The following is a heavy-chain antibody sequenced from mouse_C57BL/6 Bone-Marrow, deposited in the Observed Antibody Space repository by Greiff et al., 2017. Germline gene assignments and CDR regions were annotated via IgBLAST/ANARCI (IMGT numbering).Heavy chain of an antibody. Sequence: VQLQQPGAELVRPGSSVKLSCKASGYTFTSSWLHWVKQRPIQGLEWIGNIDPSDSETHYNQKFKDKATLTVDKSSSTAYMQLSSLTSEDSAVYYCARGDSTVVAKGFAYWGQGTLVTVSA. CDR1: GYTFTSSW. CDR2: IDPSDSET. D-gene: IGHD1-1*01. CDR3: ARGDSTVVAKGFAY. J-gene: IGHJ3*01. V-gene: IGHV1-52*01.